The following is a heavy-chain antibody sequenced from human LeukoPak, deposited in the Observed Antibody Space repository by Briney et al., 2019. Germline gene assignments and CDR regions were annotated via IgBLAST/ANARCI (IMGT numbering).Heavy chain of an antibody. CDR1: GYTFTSYG. V-gene: IGHV1-18*01. J-gene: IGHJ1*01. CDR2: ISPYNGLT. D-gene: IGHD6-13*01. Sequence: ASVKVSCKASGYTFTSYGISWVRQAPGQGLEWMGWISPYNGLTNYAQNLQGRVTMTTDTSTNTAYMELRSLRSDDTAVYYCAVSEGYFQHWGQGTLVTVSS. CDR3: AVSEGYFQH.